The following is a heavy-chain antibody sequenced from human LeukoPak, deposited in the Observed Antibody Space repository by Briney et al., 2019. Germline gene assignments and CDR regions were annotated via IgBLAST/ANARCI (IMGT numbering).Heavy chain of an antibody. V-gene: IGHV3-30*04. CDR3: ARDWYAMDV. CDR2: ISYDGSNK. CDR1: GLSFSTFP. J-gene: IGHJ6*02. D-gene: IGHD2-2*01. Sequence: GGSLRLSCAASGLSFSTFPMHWVRQAPGKGLEWVAVISYDGSNKHDADSVKGRFTISRDNSKNTLYLQMNRLTPEDTAVYYCARDWYAMDVWGQGTTVTVSS.